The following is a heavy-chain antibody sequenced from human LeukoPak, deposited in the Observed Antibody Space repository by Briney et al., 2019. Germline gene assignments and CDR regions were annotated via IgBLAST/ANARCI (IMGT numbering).Heavy chain of an antibody. Sequence: SETLSLTCTGSGGSISSSGYYCGWLRQPPGKGLEWIGSLYYSGSTYYNPSLKSRVTISVDTSKNQFSLRLNSVTAADTAVYYCARERVAHGFDIWGHGTMVTVSS. D-gene: IGHD2-15*01. CDR1: GGSISSSGYY. V-gene: IGHV4-39*07. CDR3: ARERVAHGFDI. CDR2: LYYSGST. J-gene: IGHJ3*02.